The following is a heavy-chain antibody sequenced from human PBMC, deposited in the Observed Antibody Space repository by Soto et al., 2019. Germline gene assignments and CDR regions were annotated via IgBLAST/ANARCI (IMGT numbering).Heavy chain of an antibody. Sequence: GGSLRLACAASGFTVSTKYMSWVRQAPGKGLEWVSVIYSGGSTFYADSVRGRFTISRDNSKNTLYLQMNSLRAEDTAVYYCAKGLGYCSSTSCYAPDYWGQGTLVTVSS. V-gene: IGHV3-66*01. D-gene: IGHD2-2*01. J-gene: IGHJ4*02. CDR3: AKGLGYCSSTSCYAPDY. CDR2: IYSGGST. CDR1: GFTVSTKY.